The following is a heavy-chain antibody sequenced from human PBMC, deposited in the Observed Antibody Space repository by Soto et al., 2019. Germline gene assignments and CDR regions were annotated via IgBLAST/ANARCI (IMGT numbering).Heavy chain of an antibody. V-gene: IGHV4-59*01. CDR3: ARITMVRGEARN. D-gene: IGHD3-10*01. J-gene: IGHJ4*02. CDR1: GGSISSYY. Sequence: SETLSLTCTVSGGSISSYYWSWIRQPPGKGLEWIGYIYYSGSTNYNPSLKSRVTISVDTSKNQFSLKLSSVTAADTAVYYCARITMVRGEARNWGQGTQVTVSS. CDR2: IYYSGST.